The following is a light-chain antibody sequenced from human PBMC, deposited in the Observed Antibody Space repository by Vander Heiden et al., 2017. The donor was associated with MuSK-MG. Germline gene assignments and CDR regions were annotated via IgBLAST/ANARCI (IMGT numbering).Light chain of an antibody. V-gene: IGKV3-20*01. CDR2: GAS. Sequence: EDVLTQSPGTLSLSPGERATRSCRASQSVSSSYLAWYQQKPGQAPRLLIYGASSRATGIPDRFSGSGSGTDFTLTISRLEPEDFAVYYCQQYGSSPRLTFGGGTKVEIK. CDR3: QQYGSSPRLT. J-gene: IGKJ4*01. CDR1: QSVSSSY.